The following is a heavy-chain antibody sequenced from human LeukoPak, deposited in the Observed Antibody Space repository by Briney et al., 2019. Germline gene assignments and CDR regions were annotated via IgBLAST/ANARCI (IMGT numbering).Heavy chain of an antibody. J-gene: IGHJ5*02. D-gene: IGHD1-26*01. Sequence: GGSLRLSCAASGFTVSSNYMSWVRQAPGKGLEFVSAITSNGGSTYYADSVKGRFTISRDNSKNTLYLQMSSLRAEDTAVYYCVTVGMTSIWSYLRFDPRGQGTLVSVSS. CDR1: GFTVSSNY. V-gene: IGHV3-64D*08. CDR2: ITSNGGST. CDR3: VTVGMTSIWSYLRFDP.